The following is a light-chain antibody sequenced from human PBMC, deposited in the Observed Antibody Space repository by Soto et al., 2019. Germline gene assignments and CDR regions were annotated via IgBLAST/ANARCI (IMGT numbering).Light chain of an antibody. V-gene: IGKV1-39*01. J-gene: IGKJ3*01. CDR2: AAS. CDR1: QSISSY. Sequence: DIKLTKSPSSLSPSVGDRVTITCRASQSISSYLHWCQQKRGRAPSLLMFAASMLQSVSPLIVSGSGSGTDFTHTISSLQPEDFATYDGQHSDRTPTYGPGNKVDIK. CDR3: QHSDRTPT.